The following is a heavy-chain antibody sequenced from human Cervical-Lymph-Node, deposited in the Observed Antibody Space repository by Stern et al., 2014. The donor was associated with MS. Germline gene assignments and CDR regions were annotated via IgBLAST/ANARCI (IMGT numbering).Heavy chain of an antibody. V-gene: IGHV3-33*01. CDR2: IWYDGNKK. J-gene: IGHJ4*02. CDR3: ARGNWNYEGMGY. Sequence: QLVQSGGGVVQPGRSLRLSCAASGFTFSNYGMHWVRQAPGKGLEWLAVIWYDGNKKYYADSVKGRFTISRDNSKNTLFLQMSSLTAEDTALYCARGNWNYEGMGYWGQGTLVTVSS. CDR1: GFTFSNYG. D-gene: IGHD1-7*01.